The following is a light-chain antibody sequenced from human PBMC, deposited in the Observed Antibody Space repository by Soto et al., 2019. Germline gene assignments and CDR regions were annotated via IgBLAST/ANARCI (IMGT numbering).Light chain of an antibody. Sequence: QSVLTQPPSVSGAPGQRVTISCTGSSSNIGAGYDVHWYQQLPGTAPKLLIYGNSNRPSGVPDRLSASKSGTSASLAISGVRSEDEADYYCATWDDSLSCWVFGGGTKVTVL. V-gene: IGLV1-40*01. CDR1: SSNIGAGYD. J-gene: IGLJ3*02. CDR2: GNS. CDR3: ATWDDSLSCWV.